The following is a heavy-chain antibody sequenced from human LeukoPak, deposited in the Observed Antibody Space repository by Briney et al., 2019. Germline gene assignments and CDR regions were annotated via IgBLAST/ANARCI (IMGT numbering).Heavy chain of an antibody. D-gene: IGHD5-18*01. CDR1: GGSFSGYY. J-gene: IGHJ1*01. CDR3: AISGEYSYGDINLQH. CDR2: INHSGST. V-gene: IGHV4-34*01. Sequence: SETLSLTCAVYGGSFSGYYWSWIRQPSGKGLEWIGEINHSGSTNYNPSLKSRVTISVDTSKNQFSLKLSSVTAADTAVYYCAISGEYSYGDINLQHWGQGTLVTVSS.